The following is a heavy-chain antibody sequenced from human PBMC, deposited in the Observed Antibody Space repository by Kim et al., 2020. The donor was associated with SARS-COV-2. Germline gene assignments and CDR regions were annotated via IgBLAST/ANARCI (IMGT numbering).Heavy chain of an antibody. Sequence: SETLSLTCTVSGGSISSGGYYWSWIRQHPGKGLEWIGYIYYSGSTYYNPSLKSRVTISVDTSKNQFSLKLSSVTAADTAVYYCARGQGLITMIVVVVGAFDYWGQGTLVPVSS. CDR2: IYYSGST. J-gene: IGHJ4*02. V-gene: IGHV4-31*03. D-gene: IGHD3-22*01. CDR3: ARGQGLITMIVVVVGAFDY. CDR1: GGSISSGGYY.